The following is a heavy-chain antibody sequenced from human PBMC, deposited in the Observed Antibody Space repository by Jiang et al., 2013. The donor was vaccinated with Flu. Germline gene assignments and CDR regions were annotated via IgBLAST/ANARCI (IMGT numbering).Heavy chain of an antibody. D-gene: IGHD7-27*01. J-gene: IGHJ4*02. CDR3: ASPFARGDSQPH. CDR2: INSDGSII. Sequence: GLVWVSRINSDGSIINYADSVKGRFTISRDNAKNTLYLQMNSLRAEDTAVYYCASPFARGDSQPHWGQGTLVTVSS. V-gene: IGHV3-74*01.